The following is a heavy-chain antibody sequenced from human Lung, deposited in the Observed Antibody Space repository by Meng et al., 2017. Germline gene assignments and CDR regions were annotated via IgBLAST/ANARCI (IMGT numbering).Heavy chain of an antibody. Sequence: GQLPQVGAGLLKPSGALALTCVVPGWSFSDYYLSWIRQPPGKGLEWIGEINHSGSTNYNPSLESRATISVDTSQNNLSLKLSSVTAADSAVYYCARGPTTMAHDFDYWGQGTLVTVSS. J-gene: IGHJ4*02. V-gene: IGHV4-34*01. CDR1: GWSFSDYY. CDR2: INHSGST. D-gene: IGHD4-11*01. CDR3: ARGPTTMAHDFDY.